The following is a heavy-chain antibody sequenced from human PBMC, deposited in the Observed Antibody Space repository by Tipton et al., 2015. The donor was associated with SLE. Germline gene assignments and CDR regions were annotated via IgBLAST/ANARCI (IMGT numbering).Heavy chain of an antibody. V-gene: IGHV4-59*08. CDR1: DDSISSYY. D-gene: IGHD2-8*02. Sequence: LRLSCTVSDDSISSYYWSWIRQPPGKGLEWIGYISYTGGTKYNPPLKSRVTISIDTSKTQFSLKMSSVTAADTAVYYCARHAFWSGNKKNPDNWFHPWGQGALVTVSS. CDR3: ARHAFWSGNKKNPDNWFHP. CDR2: ISYTGGT. J-gene: IGHJ5*02.